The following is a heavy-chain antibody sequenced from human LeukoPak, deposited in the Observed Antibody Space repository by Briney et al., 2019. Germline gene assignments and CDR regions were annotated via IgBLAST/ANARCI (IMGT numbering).Heavy chain of an antibody. J-gene: IGHJ4*02. V-gene: IGHV4-59*01. Sequence: RPSETLSLTCTVSGGSISSYYWSWIRQPPGKGLEWIGYIYYSGSTNYNPPLKSRVTISVDTSKNQFSLKLSSVTAADTAVYYCARTYSGYDGGDYWGQGTLVTVSS. D-gene: IGHD5-12*01. CDR3: ARTYSGYDGGDY. CDR2: IYYSGST. CDR1: GGSISSYY.